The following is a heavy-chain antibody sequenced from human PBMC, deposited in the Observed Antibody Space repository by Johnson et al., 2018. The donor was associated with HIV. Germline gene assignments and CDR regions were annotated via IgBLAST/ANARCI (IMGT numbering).Heavy chain of an antibody. D-gene: IGHD2-15*01. Sequence: QMLLVESGGGVVEPGRSLRLSCVVSGFTFSSYTMHWVRQAPGKGLEWVAVISYDGSNKYFADSVKGRFTISRDNAKNSLFLQMNSLRAEDTALYSCARVGVDDAFDFWGQGTMVTVSS. CDR3: ARVGVDDAFDF. CDR1: GFTFSSYT. CDR2: ISYDGSNK. V-gene: IGHV3-30*04. J-gene: IGHJ3*01.